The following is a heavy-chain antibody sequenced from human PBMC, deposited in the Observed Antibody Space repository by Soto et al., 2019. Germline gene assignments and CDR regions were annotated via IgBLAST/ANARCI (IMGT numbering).Heavy chain of an antibody. CDR3: ARGLGTDCGGDCYYGEFDY. CDR1: GGTFISYA. CDR2: IIPIFGTA. D-gene: IGHD2-21*02. Sequence: QVQLVQSGAEVKKPGSSVKVSCKASGGTFISYAISWVRQAPGQGLEWMGGIIPIFGTANYAQKFQGRVTITADESTSTAYMELSSLRSEDTAVYYCARGLGTDCGGDCYYGEFDYCGQGTLFTVSS. V-gene: IGHV1-69*12. J-gene: IGHJ4*02.